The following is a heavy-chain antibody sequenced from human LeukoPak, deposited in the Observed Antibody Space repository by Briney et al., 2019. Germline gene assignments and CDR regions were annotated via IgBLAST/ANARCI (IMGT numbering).Heavy chain of an antibody. CDR2: IYHSGST. V-gene: IGHV4-4*02. Sequence: SETLSLTCAVSGGSISSTKWWSWVRQPPGKGLEWIGEIYHSGSTNYNPSLKSRVTISVDTSKNQFSLKLSSVTAADTAVYYCSYYYDSSGYYYDYWGQGTLVTVSS. CDR1: GGSISSTKW. D-gene: IGHD3-22*01. J-gene: IGHJ4*02. CDR3: SYYYDSSGYYYDY.